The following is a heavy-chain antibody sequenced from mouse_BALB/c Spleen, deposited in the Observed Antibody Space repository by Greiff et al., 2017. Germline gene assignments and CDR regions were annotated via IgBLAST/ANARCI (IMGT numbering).Heavy chain of an antibody. CDR1: GFNIKDTY. Sequence: VQLKQSGAELVKPGASVKLSCTASGFNIKDTYMHWVKQRPEQGLEWIGRIDPANGNTKYDPKFQGKATITADTSSNTAYLQLSSLTSEDTAVYYCAMAYGSSTDYAMDYWGQGTSVTVSS. J-gene: IGHJ4*01. CDR2: IDPANGNT. D-gene: IGHD1-1*01. CDR3: AMAYGSSTDYAMDY. V-gene: IGHV14-3*02.